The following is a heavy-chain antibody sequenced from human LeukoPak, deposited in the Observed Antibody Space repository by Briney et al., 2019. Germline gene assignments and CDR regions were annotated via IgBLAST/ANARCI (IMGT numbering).Heavy chain of an antibody. Sequence: RPGGSLRLSCAASGFTFSNYAMSWVRQAPGKGLEWVSGISGSGGNTYFADSVKGRFTISRDNSKNTLYLQMNSLRAEDAAVYYCAKDREYSTSSGGLDYWGQGTLVTVSS. CDR3: AKDREYSTSSGGLDY. J-gene: IGHJ4*02. CDR2: ISGSGGNT. V-gene: IGHV3-23*01. CDR1: GFTFSNYA. D-gene: IGHD6-6*01.